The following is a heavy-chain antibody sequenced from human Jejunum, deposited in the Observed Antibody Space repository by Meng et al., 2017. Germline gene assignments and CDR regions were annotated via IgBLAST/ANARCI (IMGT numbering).Heavy chain of an antibody. V-gene: IGHV4-34*01. CDR2: INHSGST. Sequence: QLQLQQWGAGLLKPSETFPLTCAVYGGSFSGYYWTWIRQPPGKGLEWIGEINHSGSTNYNPSLKSRVTMSIDTSKIQFSLKLSSVTAADAAVYYCARYGGSGSYWHFDPWGRGTLVTVSS. CDR3: ARYGGSGSYWHFDP. J-gene: IGHJ2*01. CDR1: GGSFSGYY. D-gene: IGHD3-10*01.